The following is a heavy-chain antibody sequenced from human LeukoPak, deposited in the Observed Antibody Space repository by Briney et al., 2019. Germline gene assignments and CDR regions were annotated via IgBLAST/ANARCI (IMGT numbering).Heavy chain of an antibody. D-gene: IGHD3-10*01. Sequence: PSETLSLSCAVYGGSFRGYYWSWIRQPLGKGLEWIGETNHSGSTNYNLSLKSRVTISVDTSKNQFSLKLSSVTAADTAVYYCARGRRLLWFRELPDFDYWGQGTLVTVSS. CDR1: GGSFRGYY. J-gene: IGHJ4*02. V-gene: IGHV4-34*01. CDR3: ARGRRLLWFRELPDFDY. CDR2: TNHSGST.